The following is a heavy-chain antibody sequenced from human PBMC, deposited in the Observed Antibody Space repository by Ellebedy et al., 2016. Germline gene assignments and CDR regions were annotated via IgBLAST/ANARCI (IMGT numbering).Heavy chain of an antibody. J-gene: IGHJ4*02. CDR2: INHSGST. Sequence: SETLSLTXAVYGGSFSGYYWSWIRQPPGKGLEWIGEINHSGSTNYNPSLKSRVTISVDTSKNQFSLKLSSVTAADTAVYYCASSITLWPYYFDYWGQGTLVTVSS. V-gene: IGHV4-34*01. CDR3: ASSITLWPYYFDY. CDR1: GGSFSGYY. D-gene: IGHD1-14*01.